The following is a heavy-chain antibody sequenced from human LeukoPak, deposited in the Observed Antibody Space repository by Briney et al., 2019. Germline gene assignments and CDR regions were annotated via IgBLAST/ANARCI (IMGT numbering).Heavy chain of an antibody. CDR1: GFTVSSNY. V-gene: IGHV3-48*03. CDR2: ISSSGSAI. Sequence: TGGSLRLSCAASGFTVSSNYLNWVRQAPGKGLEWVSYISSSGSAIYYADSLKGRFTISRDNAKNSLYLQMNSLRAEDTAVYYCARAIGWQGYDYWGQGTLVTVSS. CDR3: ARAIGWQGYDY. D-gene: IGHD6-19*01. J-gene: IGHJ4*02.